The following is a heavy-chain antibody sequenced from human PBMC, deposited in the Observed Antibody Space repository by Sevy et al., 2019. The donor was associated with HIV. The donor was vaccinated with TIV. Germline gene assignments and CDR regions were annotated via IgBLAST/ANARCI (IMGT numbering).Heavy chain of an antibody. CDR1: GFPVSSNY. D-gene: IGHD5-18*01. CDR3: AGGKSGYGYGLDY. Sequence: GGSLRLSCAASGFPVSSNYMSWVRQAPGKGLEWVSVIYSDGSTYHADSVKGRFTISRDNSKNTLYLQMNSLRVEDTAVYYWAGGKSGYGYGLDYWGQGTLVTVSS. V-gene: IGHV3-66*01. CDR2: IYSDGST. J-gene: IGHJ4*02.